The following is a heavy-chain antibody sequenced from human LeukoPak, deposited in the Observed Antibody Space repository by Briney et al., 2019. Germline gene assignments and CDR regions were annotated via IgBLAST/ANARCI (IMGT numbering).Heavy chain of an antibody. CDR3: ARSFTDYPDAFDI. D-gene: IGHD3-16*01. J-gene: IGHJ3*02. CDR1: GGTFTGDY. CDR2: RDLGARIT. V-gene: IGHV4-34*01. Sequence: SETLSLTRAVYGGTFTGDYWSWIRQPPGKALEWIGERDLGARITSYNPSLKSRATISIDTSKSQFSLRLSSVTAADTAVYYCARSFTDYPDAFDIWGQGTMVTVSS.